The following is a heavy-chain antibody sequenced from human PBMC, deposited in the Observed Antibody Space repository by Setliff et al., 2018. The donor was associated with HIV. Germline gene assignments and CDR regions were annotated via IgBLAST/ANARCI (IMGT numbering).Heavy chain of an antibody. J-gene: IGHJ4*02. V-gene: IGHV4-34*01. CDR1: GESFSGYY. CDR3: AKGPRGLGLTYYFDY. Sequence: SETLSLTCAVYGESFSGYYWSWIRQPPGKGLEWIGEINHSGSTNYNPSLKGRVTISVDTSKNQFSLRLSPVTVADTAIYYCAKGPRGLGLTYYFDYWAQGSQVTVSS. CDR2: INHSGST. D-gene: IGHD7-27*01.